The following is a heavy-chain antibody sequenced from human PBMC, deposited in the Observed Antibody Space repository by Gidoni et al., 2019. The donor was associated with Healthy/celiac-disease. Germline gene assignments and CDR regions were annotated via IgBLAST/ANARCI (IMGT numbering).Heavy chain of an antibody. J-gene: IGHJ5*02. V-gene: IGHV3-23*01. CDR3: AKAVREYSSSSRWFDP. D-gene: IGHD6-6*01. CDR2: ISGSGGST. Sequence: EVQLLESGGGLVQPGGSLRLSCAASGFTFSSYAMSWVRQAPGKGLEWVSAISGSGGSTYYADSVKGRFTISRDNSKNTLYLQMNSLRAEDTAVYYCAKAVREYSSSSRWFDPWGQGTLVTVSS. CDR1: GFTFSSYA.